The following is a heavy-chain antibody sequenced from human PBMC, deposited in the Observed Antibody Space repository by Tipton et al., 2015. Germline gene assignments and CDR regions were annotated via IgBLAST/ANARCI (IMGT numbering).Heavy chain of an antibody. J-gene: IGHJ4*02. CDR1: NASISSHY. Sequence: TLSLTCTVSNASISSHYWTWIRQPAGKGLEWIGRIHGSGPANYNPSLKGRASMSVDTSNNQFSLRLGSVTAADTAVYYCARERDSINRGLDYWGQGTLVTVSS. CDR2: IHGSGPA. V-gene: IGHV4-4*07. D-gene: IGHD3-22*01. CDR3: ARERDSINRGLDY.